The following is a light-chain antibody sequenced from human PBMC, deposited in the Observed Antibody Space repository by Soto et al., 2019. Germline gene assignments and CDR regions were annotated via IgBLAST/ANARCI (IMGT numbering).Light chain of an antibody. Sequence: EIVMTQSPATLSVSPGERATLSCRASQSVSTKLAWYQQKPGQPPRLLIYGASTRATDIPARFSGSGSGTEFTLIISSLQSEDFAVYYCQQYNTWPFLTFCPGTKVD. V-gene: IGKV3-15*01. CDR2: GAS. J-gene: IGKJ3*01. CDR3: QQYNTWPFLT. CDR1: QSVSTK.